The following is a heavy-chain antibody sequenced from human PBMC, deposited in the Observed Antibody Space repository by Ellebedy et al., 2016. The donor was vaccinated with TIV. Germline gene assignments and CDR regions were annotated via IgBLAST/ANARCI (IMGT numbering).Heavy chain of an antibody. V-gene: IGHV1-58*02. CDR1: GFTFTSSA. CDR3: ARYPHYYDSSGYPDY. J-gene: IGHJ4*02. Sequence: AASVKVSCKASGFTFTSSAMQWVRQARGQRLEWIGWIVVGSGNTNYAQKFQERVTITRDMSTSTAYMELSSLRSEDTAVYYCARYPHYYDSSGYPDYWGQGTLVTVSS. D-gene: IGHD3-22*01. CDR2: IVVGSGNT.